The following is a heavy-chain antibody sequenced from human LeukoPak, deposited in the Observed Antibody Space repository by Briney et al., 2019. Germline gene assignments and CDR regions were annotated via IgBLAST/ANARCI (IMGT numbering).Heavy chain of an antibody. D-gene: IGHD3-22*01. V-gene: IGHV3-23*01. J-gene: IGHJ4*02. Sequence: GGSLRLSCAAPGFTFSSYAMSWVRQAPGKGLEWVSAISGSGGSTYYADSVKGRFTISRDNSKNTLYLQMNSLRAEDTAVYYCAKSRGGYYDSSGSPYWGQGTLVTVSS. CDR3: AKSRGGYYDSSGSPY. CDR2: ISGSGGST. CDR1: GFTFSSYA.